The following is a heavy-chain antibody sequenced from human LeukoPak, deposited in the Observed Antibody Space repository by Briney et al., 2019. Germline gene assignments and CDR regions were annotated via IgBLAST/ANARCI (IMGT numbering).Heavy chain of an antibody. Sequence: SQTLSLTCATSGESVSSKSATWNWIRQSPSRGLEWLGRTYYRSKWYNDYALSVNSQITINPDTSKNQFSLQLNSVTPEDTAVYYCARLGSFEDYWGQGTLVTVSS. J-gene: IGHJ4*02. CDR2: TYYRSKWYN. D-gene: IGHD1-26*01. CDR3: ARLGSFEDY. V-gene: IGHV6-1*01. CDR1: GESVSSKSAT.